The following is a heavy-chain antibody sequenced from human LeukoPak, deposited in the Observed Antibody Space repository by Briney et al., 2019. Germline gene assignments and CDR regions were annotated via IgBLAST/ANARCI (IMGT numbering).Heavy chain of an antibody. CDR2: ISGSCGST. V-gene: IGHV3-23*01. CDR1: GFTFSSYA. J-gene: IGHJ4*02. D-gene: IGHD3-9*01. Sequence: PGGSLRLSCAASGFTFSSYAMSWVRQAPGKGLEWVSAISGSCGSTYYADSVKGRFTISRDNSKNTLYLQMNSLRAEDTAVYYCAKMGDEDDILTGSQPRFDYWGQGTLVTVSS. CDR3: AKMGDEDDILTGSQPRFDY.